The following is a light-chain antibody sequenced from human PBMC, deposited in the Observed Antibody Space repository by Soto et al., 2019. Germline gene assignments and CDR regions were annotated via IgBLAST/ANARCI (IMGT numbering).Light chain of an antibody. Sequence: EIVLTQSPDTLSLSPGERATLSCRASQSVGTSLAWYQQKPGQAPSLLISDVSNRATGIPARFSGSGSRTDFTLTISGLEPEDFAVYYCHQHSSWPLTFGGGTKVEIK. V-gene: IGKV3-11*01. CDR2: DVS. J-gene: IGKJ4*01. CDR3: HQHSSWPLT. CDR1: QSVGTS.